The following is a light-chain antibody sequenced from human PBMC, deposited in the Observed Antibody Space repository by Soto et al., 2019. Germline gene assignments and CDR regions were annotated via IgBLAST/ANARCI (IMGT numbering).Light chain of an antibody. CDR3: QQYGSYSRT. J-gene: IGKJ1*01. Sequence: DIQMTQSPSTLSAFVGDRVTITCRASQSISTSLAWYQQKPGKAPKLLIYLASSLESGVPARFSGSGSATDFTLSISSLQPDDCATYYCQQYGSYSRTFGQGTKVEIK. CDR1: QSISTS. CDR2: LAS. V-gene: IGKV1-5*03.